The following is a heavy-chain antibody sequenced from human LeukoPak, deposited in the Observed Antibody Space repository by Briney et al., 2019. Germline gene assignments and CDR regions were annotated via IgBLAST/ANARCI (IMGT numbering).Heavy chain of an antibody. Sequence: PGGSLRLSCAASGFTFSSYWMDWVRQAPGKGLVWVSRINSDGSTTSYADSVKGRFTISRDNAKNTLYLQMNSLRAEDTAVYYCXXXWSTSSPYYYYYMDVWGKGTTVTVSS. J-gene: IGHJ6*03. CDR2: INSDGSTT. V-gene: IGHV3-74*01. CDR1: GFTFSSYW. CDR3: XXXWSTSSPYYYYYMDV.